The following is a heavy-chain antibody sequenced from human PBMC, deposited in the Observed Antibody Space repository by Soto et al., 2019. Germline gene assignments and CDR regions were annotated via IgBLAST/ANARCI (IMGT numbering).Heavy chain of an antibody. CDR3: ARDSLVVVTATAYYYYGMDV. J-gene: IGHJ6*02. Sequence: SVKVSCKASGGTLSSYAISWVRQAPGEGLEWMGGIIPIFGTANYAQKFQGRVTITADESTSTAYKELSSLRSEDTAVYYRARDSLVVVTATAYYYYGMDVWAQGTTVTVSS. CDR1: GGTLSSYA. V-gene: IGHV1-69*13. CDR2: IIPIFGTA. D-gene: IGHD2-21*02.